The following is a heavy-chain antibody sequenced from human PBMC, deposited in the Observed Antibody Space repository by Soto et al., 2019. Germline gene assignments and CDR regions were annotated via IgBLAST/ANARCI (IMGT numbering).Heavy chain of an antibody. Sequence: SETLSLTCTVSDGSISSGGYYWSWIRQHPGKGLEWIGYIYYSGSTYYNPSLKSRVTISVDTSKNQFSLKLSSVTAADTAVYYCARDGRYCGGDCYPNRFDYWGQGTLVTVSS. CDR2: IYYSGST. D-gene: IGHD2-21*02. J-gene: IGHJ4*02. V-gene: IGHV4-31*03. CDR1: DGSISSGGYY. CDR3: ARDGRYCGGDCYPNRFDY.